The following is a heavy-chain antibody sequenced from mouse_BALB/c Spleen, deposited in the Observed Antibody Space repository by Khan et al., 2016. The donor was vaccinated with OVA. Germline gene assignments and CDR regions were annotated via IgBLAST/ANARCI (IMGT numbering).Heavy chain of an antibody. CDR3: IRSVYYAYAYAMDY. J-gene: IGHJ4*01. CDR2: ISFSGST. D-gene: IGHD2-2*01. Sequence: EVQLQESGPGLVNPSQSLSLTCTVTGYSITSDFAWNWVRQFPGNKLEWMGYISFSGSTSYGPSLKSRLSITRDTSKNQFFLQLNSVTTEDTATCYCIRSVYYAYAYAMDYWGQGTSVTVSS. CDR1: GYSITSDFA. V-gene: IGHV3-2*02.